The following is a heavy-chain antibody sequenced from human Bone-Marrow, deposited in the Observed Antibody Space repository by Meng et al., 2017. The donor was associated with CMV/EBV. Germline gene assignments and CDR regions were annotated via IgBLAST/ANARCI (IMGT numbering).Heavy chain of an antibody. J-gene: IGHJ4*02. CDR2: IYYSGSA. CDR3: VRYCYDTSGYYYFDY. V-gene: IGHV4-31*02. Sequence: SGGAISSGGDDWGWIRQHPGKGLEWIGYIYYSGSAYYSPSLKSRVTISVDTSKNQFSLKLSSVTAADTAVYYCVRYCYDTSGYYYFDYWGQGTLVTVSS. D-gene: IGHD3-22*01. CDR1: GGAISSGGDD.